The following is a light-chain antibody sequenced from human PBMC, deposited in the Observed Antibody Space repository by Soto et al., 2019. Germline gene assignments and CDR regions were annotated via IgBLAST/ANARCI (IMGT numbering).Light chain of an antibody. V-gene: IGLV2-8*01. CDR2: EVS. CDR1: SSDVGGSNF. CDR3: SSYLRGDYLV. Sequence: QSALTQPPSASGSPGQSVTISCTGTSSDVGGSNFVSWYQYHPGKVPKLMIFEVSVRPSGVPHRFSGSKSGNTAYLTVSGLQAEDEADYYCSSYLRGDYLVFGGGTKLTVL. J-gene: IGLJ3*02.